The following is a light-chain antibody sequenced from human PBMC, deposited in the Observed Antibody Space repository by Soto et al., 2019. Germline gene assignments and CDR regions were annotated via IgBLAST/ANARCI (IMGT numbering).Light chain of an antibody. V-gene: IGKV3-15*01. CDR1: QSVSAN. CDR2: GAS. Sequence: EIVMTQSPATLSVSPGERATLSCRASQSVSANLAWYQQKPGQAPRLLIYGASTRATGIPARFSGSGSGTEFTLTISSLQSEEFAVYYRQQYNNWPRTFGQGTKVEIK. J-gene: IGKJ1*01. CDR3: QQYNNWPRT.